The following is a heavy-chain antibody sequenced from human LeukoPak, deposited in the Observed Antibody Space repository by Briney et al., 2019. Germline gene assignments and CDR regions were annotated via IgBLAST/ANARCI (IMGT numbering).Heavy chain of an antibody. CDR3: AKDLLRLGELPLGPFDY. J-gene: IGHJ4*02. CDR1: GFTFSNYA. Sequence: PGGSLRLSCSASGFTFSNYAMHWVRQAPGKGLEYVSIINSNGGSTYYTDSVKGRFTISRDNSKNTLYLQMNSLRAEDTAVYYCAKDLLRLGELPLGPFDYWGQGTLVTVSS. D-gene: IGHD3-16*02. CDR2: INSNGGST. V-gene: IGHV3-64*04.